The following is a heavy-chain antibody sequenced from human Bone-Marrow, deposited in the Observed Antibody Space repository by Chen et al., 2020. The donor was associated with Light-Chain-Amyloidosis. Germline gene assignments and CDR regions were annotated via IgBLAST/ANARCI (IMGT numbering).Heavy chain of an antibody. J-gene: IGHJ4*02. CDR2: IRFDGSDK. CDR1: GFVFTTYG. D-gene: IGHD5-18*01. CDR3: AQLYSYGRPFNH. V-gene: IGHV3-30*02. Sequence: VRLVESGGGVVQPGGSLGLSCAASGFVFTTYGFQWVRQAPGKGLEWVAFIRFDGSDKYYVDSVKGRFTISRDDSKNTVYLQMSRLRVEDTAMYYCAQLYSYGRPFNHWGQGTLVSVSS.